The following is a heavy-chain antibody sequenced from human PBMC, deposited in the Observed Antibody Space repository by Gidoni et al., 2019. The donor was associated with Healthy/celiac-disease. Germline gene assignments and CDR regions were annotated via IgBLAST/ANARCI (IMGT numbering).Heavy chain of an antibody. CDR2: ISSSSSYI. D-gene: IGHD6-19*01. CDR3: ARDGGIEVLRAFDI. J-gene: IGHJ3*02. Sequence: EVQLVESGGGLVKPGGSLRLSCAASGFTFSSYSMNWVRQAPGKGLEWVSSISSSSSYIYYADSVKGRFTISRDNAKNSLYLQMNSLRAEDTAVYYCARDGGIEVLRAFDIWGQGTMVTVSS. CDR1: GFTFSSYS. V-gene: IGHV3-21*01.